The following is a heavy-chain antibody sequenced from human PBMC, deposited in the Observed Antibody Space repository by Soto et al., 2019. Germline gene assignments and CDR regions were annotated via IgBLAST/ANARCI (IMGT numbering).Heavy chain of an antibody. CDR3: VRGEVTHTNWYFGL. V-gene: IGHV3-72*01. Sequence: EVQLVESGGGLVQPGGSLRLSCAASGFTFSDHYMDWVRQAPGKGLEWVGRIRKKANSYTTEYAASVKGRFTISRDDSKNSLYLQMNSLKIEAAAVYYCVRGEVTHTNWYFGLWGRGTLVTVSS. CDR1: GFTFSDHY. J-gene: IGHJ2*01. CDR2: IRKKANSYTT. D-gene: IGHD2-21*02.